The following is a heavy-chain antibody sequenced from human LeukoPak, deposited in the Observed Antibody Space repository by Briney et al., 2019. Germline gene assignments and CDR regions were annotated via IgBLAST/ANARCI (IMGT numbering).Heavy chain of an antibody. Sequence: ASVKVSCKASGYTFTSYGISWVRQAPGQGLEWMGWISAYNGNTNYAQKLQGRVTMTIDTSTSTAYMELRSLRSDDTAVYYCARDARRYCSSTSCHPDYWGQGTLVTVSS. D-gene: IGHD2-2*01. J-gene: IGHJ4*02. CDR1: GYTFTSYG. CDR2: ISAYNGNT. V-gene: IGHV1-18*01. CDR3: ARDARRYCSSTSCHPDY.